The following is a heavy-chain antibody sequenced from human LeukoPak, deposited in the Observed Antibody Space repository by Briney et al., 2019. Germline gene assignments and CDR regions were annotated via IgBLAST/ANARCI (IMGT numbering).Heavy chain of an antibody. CDR3: ARGPTMVRGVHFDY. Sequence: GGSLRLSCAASGFTFSSYSMNWVRQAPGKGLEWVSSISSSSGYIYYADSVKGRFIISRDNAKNSLYLQMNSLRAEDTAVYYCARGPTMVRGVHFDYWGQGSLVTVSS. D-gene: IGHD3-10*01. J-gene: IGHJ4*02. CDR2: ISSSSGYI. CDR1: GFTFSSYS. V-gene: IGHV3-21*01.